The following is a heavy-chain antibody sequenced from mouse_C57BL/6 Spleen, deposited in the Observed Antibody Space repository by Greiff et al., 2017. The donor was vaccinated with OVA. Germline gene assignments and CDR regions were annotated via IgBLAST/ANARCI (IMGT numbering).Heavy chain of an antibody. D-gene: IGHD2-3*01. J-gene: IGHJ1*03. Sequence: QVQLQQPGAELVRPGTSVKLSCKASGYTFTSYWMHWVKQRPGQGLEWIGVIDPSDSYTNYNQKFKGKATLTVDTSSSTAYMQLSSLPSEDSAVYYYARTLDGYYPHWYFDVWGTGTTVTVSS. CDR3: ARTLDGYYPHWYFDV. CDR1: GYTFTSYW. CDR2: IDPSDSYT. V-gene: IGHV1-59*01.